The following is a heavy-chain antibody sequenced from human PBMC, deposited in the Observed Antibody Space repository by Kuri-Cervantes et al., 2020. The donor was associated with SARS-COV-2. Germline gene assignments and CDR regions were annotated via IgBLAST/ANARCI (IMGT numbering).Heavy chain of an antibody. V-gene: IGHV3-11*01. D-gene: IGHD3-3*01. Sequence: GGSLRLSCAASGFTFGDYYMSWIRQAPGKGLEWVSYISSSGSTIYYADSVKGRFTISRDNAKNSLYLQMNSLRAEDTAVYYCARDRITIFGVVIKGYGMDVWGQGTTVTVSS. J-gene: IGHJ6*02. CDR2: ISSSGSTI. CDR3: ARDRITIFGVVIKGYGMDV. CDR1: GFTFGDYY.